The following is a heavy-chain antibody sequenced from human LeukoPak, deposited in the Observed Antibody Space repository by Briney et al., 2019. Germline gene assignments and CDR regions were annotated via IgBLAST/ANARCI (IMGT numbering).Heavy chain of an antibody. D-gene: IGHD5-24*01. CDR1: GGSFSGYY. CDR3: ARVQARTRDSRGWGMATIASIDY. Sequence: SETLSLTCAVYGGSFSGYYWSWIRQPPGKGLEWIGEINHSGSTNYNPSLKSRVTISVDTSKNQFSLKLSSVTAADTAVYYCARVQARTRDSRGWGMATIASIDYWGQGTLVTVSS. CDR2: INHSGST. J-gene: IGHJ4*02. V-gene: IGHV4-34*01.